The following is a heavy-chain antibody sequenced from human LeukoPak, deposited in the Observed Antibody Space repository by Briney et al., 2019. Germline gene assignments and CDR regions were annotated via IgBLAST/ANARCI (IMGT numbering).Heavy chain of an antibody. CDR2: INHSGST. CDR1: GGSFSGYY. V-gene: IGHV4-34*01. Sequence: PSETLSLTCAVYGGSFSGYYWSWIRQPPGKGLEWIGEINHSGSTNYNPSLKSRVTISVDTSKNQFSLKLSSVTAADTAVYYCARVWWDSSGRSDYWGQGTLVTVSS. CDR3: ARVWWDSSGRSDY. J-gene: IGHJ4*02. D-gene: IGHD3-22*01.